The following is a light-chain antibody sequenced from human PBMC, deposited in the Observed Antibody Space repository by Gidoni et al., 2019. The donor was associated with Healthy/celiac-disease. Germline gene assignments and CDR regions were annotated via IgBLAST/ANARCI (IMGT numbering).Light chain of an antibody. CDR2: DAS. J-gene: IGKJ1*01. CDR1: QSVSSY. V-gene: IGKV3-11*01. Sequence: EIVLTQSPATLSLSPGERATLSCRASQSVSSYLAWYQQNPGQAPRRLIYDASNRATGIPARFSGSGSGTDVTLTISSLEPEDFAVYYCQQRSNWPWTFGQGTKVEIK. CDR3: QQRSNWPWT.